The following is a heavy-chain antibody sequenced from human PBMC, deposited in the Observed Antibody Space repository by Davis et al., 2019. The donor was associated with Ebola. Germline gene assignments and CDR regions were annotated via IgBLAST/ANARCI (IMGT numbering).Heavy chain of an antibody. V-gene: IGHV4-61*08. Sequence: GSLRLSCIVSGASVSSAGYYWSWVRQPPGKGLEWIGYIYYNGNTNYNPSLKSRVTISVDTSKNQVSLKLDSVTAADTAVYYCARGTGAVTTYAFDIWGQGTTVTVSS. CDR3: ARGTGAVTTYAFDI. CDR2: IYYNGNT. J-gene: IGHJ3*02. CDR1: GASVSSAGYY. D-gene: IGHD4-17*01.